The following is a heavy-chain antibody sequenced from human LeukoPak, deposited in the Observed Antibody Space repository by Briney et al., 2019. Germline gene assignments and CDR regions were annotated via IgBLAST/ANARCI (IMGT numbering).Heavy chain of an antibody. Sequence: AASVKVSCKASGYTFTSYDINWVRQATGQGLEWMGWMNPNSGNTGYAQKFQGRVTMTRNTSISTAYMELSSLRSEDTAVYYCARVPYYDFWSGYYFHGYYFDYWGQGTLVTVSS. CDR1: GYTFTSYD. CDR3: ARVPYYDFWSGYYFHGYYFDY. D-gene: IGHD3-3*01. J-gene: IGHJ4*02. CDR2: MNPNSGNT. V-gene: IGHV1-8*01.